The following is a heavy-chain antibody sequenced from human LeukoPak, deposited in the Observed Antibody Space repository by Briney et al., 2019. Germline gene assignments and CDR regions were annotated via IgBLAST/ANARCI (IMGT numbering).Heavy chain of an antibody. J-gene: IGHJ5*02. CDR2: INHSGST. Sequence: PSETLSLTCAVYGGSFSGYYWSWIRQPPGRGLEWIGEINHSGSTNYIPSLKSRVIISVDTSKNQFSLKLSSVTAADTAVYYCARVIAAAGYNWFDPWGQGTLVTVSS. CDR1: GGSFSGYY. CDR3: ARVIAAAGYNWFDP. D-gene: IGHD6-13*01. V-gene: IGHV4-34*01.